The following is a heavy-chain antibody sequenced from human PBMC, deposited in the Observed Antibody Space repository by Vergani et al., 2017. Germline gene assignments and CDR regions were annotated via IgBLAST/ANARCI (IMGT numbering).Heavy chain of an antibody. CDR1: GFVFNSYG. D-gene: IGHD6-6*01. J-gene: IGHJ5*02. CDR2: VSYDGTHQ. V-gene: IGHV3-30*18. CDR3: VKGFGLGYRRSSDPWYLQS. Sequence: QVQLVESGGGIVQPGRSLRLSCAASGFVFNSYGMHWVRQAPGKGLEWVAVVSYDGTHQVYSDSVKGRFIISRDASSDILHLQMNSLRPDDTAVYYCVKGFGLGYRRSSDPWYLQSWGQGTLVIVSS.